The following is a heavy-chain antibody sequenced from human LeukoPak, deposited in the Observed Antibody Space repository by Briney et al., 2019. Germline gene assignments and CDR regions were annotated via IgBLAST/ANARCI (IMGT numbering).Heavy chain of an antibody. CDR2: INHSGST. J-gene: IGHJ6*03. V-gene: IGHV4-34*01. CDR3: ARRGVLLWFGELFYYYYMDV. D-gene: IGHD3-10*01. CDR1: GGSFSGYY. Sequence: PSETLSLTSAVYGGSFSGYYWSWIRQPPGKGLEWIGEINHSGSTNYNPSLKSRVTISVDTSKNQFSLKLSSVTAADTAVYYCARRGVLLWFGELFYYYYMDVWGKGTTVTVSS.